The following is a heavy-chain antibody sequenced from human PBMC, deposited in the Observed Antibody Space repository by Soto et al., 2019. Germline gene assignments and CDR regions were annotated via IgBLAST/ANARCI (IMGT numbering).Heavy chain of an antibody. CDR2: ISGSGGST. CDR1: GFTFSSYA. V-gene: IGHV3-23*01. CDR3: XXXXXXXXXXXXXSSXSXGXXDY. Sequence: EVQLXXSGXGLVXPGGSLRLSXAASGFTFSSYAMSWVRQAPGKGLEWVSAISGSGGSTYYADSVKGRVTXXXXXXXXXXXXXXXXXXXXXXXXXXXXXXXXXXXXXXXXSSXSXGXXDYXXQGXXXT. J-gene: IGHJ4*02.